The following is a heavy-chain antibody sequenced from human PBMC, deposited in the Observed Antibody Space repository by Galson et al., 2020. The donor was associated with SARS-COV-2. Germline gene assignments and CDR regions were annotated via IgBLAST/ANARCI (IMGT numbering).Heavy chain of an antibody. CDR1: GFTFSNYS. CDR3: ASYCSSSSGYKGANDY. V-gene: IGHV3-48*01. J-gene: IGHJ4*02. Sequence: GGSLRLSCAVSGFTFSNYSMNWVRQAPGKGLEWVSYISSTSNTTYYADSVKGRFTISRDNAKNSLYLQMNSLRAEDTAVYYCASYCSSSSGYKGANDYWGQGTLVTVSS. CDR2: ISSTSNTT. D-gene: IGHD2-2*01.